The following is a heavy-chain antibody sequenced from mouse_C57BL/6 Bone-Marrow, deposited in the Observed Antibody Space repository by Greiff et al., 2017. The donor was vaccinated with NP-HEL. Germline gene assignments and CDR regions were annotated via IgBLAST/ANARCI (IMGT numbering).Heavy chain of an antibody. V-gene: IGHV1-54*01. CDR3: ARRLGVLRSYFGY. CDR2: INPGSGGT. D-gene: IGHD1-1*01. Sequence: QVQLKQSGAELVRPGTSVKVSCKASGYAFTHYLIEWVKQRPGQGLEWIGVINPGSGGTNYNEKFKGKATLTADKSSSTAYMQRSSLTSEDSAVYFCARRLGVLRSYFGYWGQGTTLTVSS. J-gene: IGHJ2*01. CDR1: GYAFTHYL.